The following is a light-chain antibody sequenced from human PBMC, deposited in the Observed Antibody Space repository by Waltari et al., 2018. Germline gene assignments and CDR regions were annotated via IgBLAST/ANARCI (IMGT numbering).Light chain of an antibody. CDR2: EGS. J-gene: IGLJ3*02. V-gene: IGLV2-23*01. CDR3: CSYAGSSTWV. CDR1: SSHVGSYTL. Sequence: QSALTQPASVSGSPGQSITISCTGTSSHVGSYTLFPWYQQHPGKAPKLMIYEGSKRPSGVSNRFSGSKSGNTASLTISGLQAEDEADYYCCSYAGSSTWVFGGGTKLTVL.